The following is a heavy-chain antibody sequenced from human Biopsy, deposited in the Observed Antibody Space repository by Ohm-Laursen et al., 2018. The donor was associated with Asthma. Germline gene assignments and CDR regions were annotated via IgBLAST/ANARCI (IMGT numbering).Heavy chain of an antibody. Sequence: SLRLSCAASGFVFSQCGMHWVRQAPGKELEWVAVGGSYYDGGLKYYADSVNGRFTVSRDDSKNTLYLQMNSLRPDDTAVYYCARDVMEWYLPAFDFWGQGTLVTVSS. CDR1: GFVFSQCG. CDR3: ARDVMEWYLPAFDF. J-gene: IGHJ4*02. V-gene: IGHV3-30*03. D-gene: IGHD3-3*01. CDR2: GGSYYDGGLK.